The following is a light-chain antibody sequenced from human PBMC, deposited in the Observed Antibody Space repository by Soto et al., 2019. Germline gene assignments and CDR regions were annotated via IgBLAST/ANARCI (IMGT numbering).Light chain of an antibody. CDR2: AAY. Sequence: IRMTQSPSSLSASTGDRVTITCRASQGISSYLAWYQQKPGKAPKLLIYAAYNLQSGVPSRFSGSGSGPEFTLTISRLQPEDFATYYCQQLNSYPITFGQGARVEIK. J-gene: IGKJ5*01. V-gene: IGKV1-8*01. CDR3: QQLNSYPIT. CDR1: QGISSY.